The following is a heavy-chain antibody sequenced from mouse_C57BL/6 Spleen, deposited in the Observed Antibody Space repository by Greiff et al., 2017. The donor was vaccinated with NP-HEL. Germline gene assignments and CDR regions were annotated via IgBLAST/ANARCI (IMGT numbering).Heavy chain of an antibody. CDR2: INPNNGGT. CDR1: GYTFTDYN. Sequence: EVQLQQSGPELVKPGASVKIPCKASGYTFTDYNMDWVKQSHGKSLEWIGDINPNNGGTIYNQKFKGKATLTVDKSSSTAYMELRSLTSEDTAVYYCARLKLTGSYYFDYWGQGTTLTVSS. CDR3: ARLKLTGSYYFDY. J-gene: IGHJ2*01. D-gene: IGHD4-1*01. V-gene: IGHV1-18*01.